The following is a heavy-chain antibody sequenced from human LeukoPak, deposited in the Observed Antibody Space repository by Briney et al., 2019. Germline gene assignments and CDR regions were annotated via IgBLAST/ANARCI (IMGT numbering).Heavy chain of an antibody. J-gene: IGHJ4*01. CDR3: ARWRVSTGGFDY. Sequence: GASVTVSCKASGGTFSSYAISWVRQAPGQGLEWMGGIIPIFGTANYAQKFQGRVTITADESTSTAYMELSSLRSEDTAVYYCARWRVSTGGFDYWGHGTQITVSS. CDR2: IIPIFGTA. V-gene: IGHV1-69*13. CDR1: GGTFSSYA. D-gene: IGHD4-17*01.